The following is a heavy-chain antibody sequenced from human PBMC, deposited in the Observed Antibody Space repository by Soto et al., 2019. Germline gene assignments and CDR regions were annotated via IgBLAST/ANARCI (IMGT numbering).Heavy chain of an antibody. Sequence: GALRLSCAASGFTFSSYGMHWVRQAPGKGLEWVAVISYDGSNKYYADSVKGRFTISRDNSKNTLYLQMNSLRAEDTAVYYCAKDRDSSGWYPSLVMDVWGQGTTVTVSS. CDR1: GFTFSSYG. CDR2: ISYDGSNK. V-gene: IGHV3-30*18. J-gene: IGHJ6*02. CDR3: AKDRDSSGWYPSLVMDV. D-gene: IGHD6-19*01.